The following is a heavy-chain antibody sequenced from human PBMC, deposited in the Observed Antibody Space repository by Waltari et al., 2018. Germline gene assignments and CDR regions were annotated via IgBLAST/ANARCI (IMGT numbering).Heavy chain of an antibody. CDR3: ASSSVYGDFLDY. Sequence: QVQLQESGPGLVKPSETLSLTCTVSGGSISSHYWSWIRQPPGKGLEWIGYLYYSASTNYNPSLKSRVTISVDTYKNQFSLKLSSVTAADTAVYYCASSSVYGDFLDYWGQGTLVTVSS. CDR1: GGSISSHY. V-gene: IGHV4-59*11. D-gene: IGHD4-17*01. CDR2: LYYSAST. J-gene: IGHJ4*02.